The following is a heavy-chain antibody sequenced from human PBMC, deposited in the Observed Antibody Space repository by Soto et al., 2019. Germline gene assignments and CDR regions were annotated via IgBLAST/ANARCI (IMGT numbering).Heavy chain of an antibody. CDR3: AKKLWFGEFLDY. CDR2: ISGSGGST. Sequence: EVQLLESGGGLVQPGGSLRLSCAASGFTFSSYAMSWVRQAPGKGLEWVSAISGSGGSTYYADSVKGRFTITRDNSKNTLYLQMNSLRAEDTAVYYCAKKLWFGEFLDYWGQGTLVTVSS. D-gene: IGHD3-10*01. CDR1: GFTFSSYA. V-gene: IGHV3-23*01. J-gene: IGHJ4*02.